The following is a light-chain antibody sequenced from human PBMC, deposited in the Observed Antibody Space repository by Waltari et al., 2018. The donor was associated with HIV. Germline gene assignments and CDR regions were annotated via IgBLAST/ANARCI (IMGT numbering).Light chain of an antibody. V-gene: IGKV1-5*03. CDR2: KAS. Sequence: DIQMTQSPPTLPSSVGDRVTITCRASQSIDTWLAWYQQKAGRAPKLLIYKASSLESGVPSRFSGSGSGTEFTLTISSLQPDDFATYYCQQYKTSSPWTFGQGTKVDI. J-gene: IGKJ1*01. CDR1: QSIDTW. CDR3: QQYKTSSPWT.